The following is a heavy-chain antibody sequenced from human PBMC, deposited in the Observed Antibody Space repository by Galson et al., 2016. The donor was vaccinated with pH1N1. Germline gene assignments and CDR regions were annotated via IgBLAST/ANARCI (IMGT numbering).Heavy chain of an antibody. V-gene: IGHV3-23*01. CDR2: ISRADDT. Sequence: SLRLSCAASGFTFGTYGMSWVRQAPGKGLEWVSSISRADDTYYADSVKGRFTISRDNSKNPLFLQMSSLTADDTALYYCAKDLFSGASCYTVWEVRDFDYWGPGTLVTVSS. J-gene: IGHJ4*02. CDR1: GFTFGTYG. D-gene: IGHD2-2*02. CDR3: AKDLFSGASCYTVWEVRDFDY.